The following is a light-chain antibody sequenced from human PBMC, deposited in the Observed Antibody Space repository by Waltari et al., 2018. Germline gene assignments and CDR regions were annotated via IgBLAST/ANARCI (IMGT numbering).Light chain of an antibody. V-gene: IGLV2-14*03. Sequence: QSALTQPASVSGSHGQSITISCTGTSSDVGAYDYVSWYQQHPGKAPKVVIYDVTKRPSGVSNLFSGSKSGSTASLTISGLQAEDEADYYCSSRTSSITWVFGGGTKLTVL. CDR1: SSDVGAYDY. CDR2: DVT. J-gene: IGLJ3*02. CDR3: SSRTSSITWV.